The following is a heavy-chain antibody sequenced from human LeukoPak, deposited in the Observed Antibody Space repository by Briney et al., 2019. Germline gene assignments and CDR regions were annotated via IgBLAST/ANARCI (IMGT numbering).Heavy chain of an antibody. CDR1: GYTFTGYY. D-gene: IGHD6-19*01. J-gene: IGHJ4*02. CDR3: AREEPVAATGPDY. V-gene: IGHV1-2*02. Sequence: APVKVSCKASGYTFTGYYMHWVRQAPGRGLEWMGWINPNSGGTNYAQRFQGRVTMTRDTSISTAYMELSRLRSDDTAVYYCAREEPVAATGPDYWGQGTLVTVSS. CDR2: INPNSGGT.